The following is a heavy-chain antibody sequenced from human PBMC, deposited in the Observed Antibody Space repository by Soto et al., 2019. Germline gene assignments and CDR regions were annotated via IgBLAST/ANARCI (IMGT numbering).Heavy chain of an antibody. CDR3: ACVAPTIFGAQFHHNLVDV. J-gene: IGHJ6*02. CDR1: GFKFSDYH. D-gene: IGHD3-3*01. CDR2: ISSSGSYT. Sequence: QVQLVQSGGGLVKPGGSLRLSCAASGFKFSDYHMSWIRQAQGKGLEWISYISSSGSYTTYTDSVKGRFTISRDNARSSFYLQMDSLRGEDTAVYYCACVAPTIFGAQFHHNLVDVWGQGTTVTVAS. V-gene: IGHV3-11*06.